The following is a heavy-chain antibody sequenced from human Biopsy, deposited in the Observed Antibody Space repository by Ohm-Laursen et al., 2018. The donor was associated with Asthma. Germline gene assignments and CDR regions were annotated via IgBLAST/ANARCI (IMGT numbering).Heavy chain of an antibody. J-gene: IGHJ6*02. CDR2: ISVYNGNT. D-gene: IGHD3-10*01. Sequence: VASVKVSCKTSGYTFNSAGITWVRQAPGQGLEWMGWISVYNGNTKVAQKLQDRVTMITDTSTSTACMELRSLRSGDTAVYFCARAVDYSHYYGIDVWGQGTTVTVS. CDR1: GYTFNSAG. V-gene: IGHV1-18*01. CDR3: ARAVDYSHYYGIDV.